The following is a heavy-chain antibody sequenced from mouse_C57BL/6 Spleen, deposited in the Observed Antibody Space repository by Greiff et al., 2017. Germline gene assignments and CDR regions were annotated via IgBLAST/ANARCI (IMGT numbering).Heavy chain of an antibody. V-gene: IGHV1-4*01. CDR1: GYTFTSYT. J-gene: IGHJ4*01. D-gene: IGHD3-2*02. Sequence: QVQLQQSGAELARPGASVKMSCKASGYTFTSYTMHWVKQRPGQGLEWIGYINPSSGYTKYNQKFKDKATLTADKSSSTAYMPLSSLTSEDSAVYYCARWDSSGTYAMDYWGQGTSVTVSS. CDR2: INPSSGYT. CDR3: ARWDSSGTYAMDY.